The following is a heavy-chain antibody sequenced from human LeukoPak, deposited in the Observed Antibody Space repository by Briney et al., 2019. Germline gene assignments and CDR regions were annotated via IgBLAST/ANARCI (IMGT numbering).Heavy chain of an antibody. CDR2: IYTSGST. Sequence: SETLSLTCTVSGDSISNYYWSWIRQPAGKGLEWIGRIYTSGSTNYNPSLKSRVTMSVDTSKNQFSLKLSSVTTADTAVYYCARVSLVRGAPDYYLDYWGQGTLVTVSS. CDR1: GDSISNYY. CDR3: ARVSLVRGAPDYYLDY. J-gene: IGHJ4*02. V-gene: IGHV4-4*07. D-gene: IGHD3-10*01.